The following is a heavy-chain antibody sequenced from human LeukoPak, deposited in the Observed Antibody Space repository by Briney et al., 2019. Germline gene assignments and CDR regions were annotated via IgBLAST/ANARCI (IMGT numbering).Heavy chain of an antibody. CDR1: GFTFTTYW. V-gene: IGHV5-51*01. D-gene: IGHD4-17*01. Sequence: GESLKISCEGSGFTFTTYWIGWVRQIPGKGLEWMGIIYPGDSETTYSPSFQGQVTISVDKSISTAYLQWSSLKASDTAMYYCARRYTYGDLRYFDYWGQGTLVTVSS. CDR3: ARRYTYGDLRYFDY. CDR2: IYPGDSET. J-gene: IGHJ4*02.